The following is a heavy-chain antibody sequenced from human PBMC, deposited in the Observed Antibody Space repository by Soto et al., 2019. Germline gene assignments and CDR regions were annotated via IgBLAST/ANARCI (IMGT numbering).Heavy chain of an antibody. CDR2: ISYDGSNK. J-gene: IGHJ4*02. V-gene: IGHV3-30-3*01. CDR1: GFTFISYA. CDR3: ARAEDCCGGSCSLVFY. Sequence: GGSLRLSCAASGFTFISYAMHWVLQAPCKGLEWVAVISYDGSNKYYADSVKGRFTISRDNSKNTLYLQMNSLRAEDTAVYYCARAEDCCGGSCSLVFYWGQGTLVTVSS. D-gene: IGHD2-15*01.